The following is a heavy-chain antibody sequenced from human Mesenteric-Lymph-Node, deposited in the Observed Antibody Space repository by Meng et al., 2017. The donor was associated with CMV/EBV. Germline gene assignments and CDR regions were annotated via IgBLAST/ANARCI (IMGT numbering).Heavy chain of an antibody. D-gene: IGHD3-3*01. CDR3: ARGLVPNYDFWSLESWFDP. CDR1: GGSFSGYY. CDR2: INHSGST. J-gene: IGHJ5*02. V-gene: IGHV4-34*01. Sequence: SETLSLTCAVYGGSFSGYYWSWIRQPPGKGLEWIGEINHSGSTNYNPSLKSRVTISVDTSKNQFSLKLSSVTAADTAVYYCARGLVPNYDFWSLESWFDPWGQGTLVTVSS.